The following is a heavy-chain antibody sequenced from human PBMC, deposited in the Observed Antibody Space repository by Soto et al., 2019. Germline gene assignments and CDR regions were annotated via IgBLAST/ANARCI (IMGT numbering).Heavy chain of an antibody. V-gene: IGHV3-30-3*01. CDR1: GFTFSSYA. J-gene: IGHJ4*02. Sequence: SLRLSCAASGFTFSSYAMHWVRQAPGKGLEWVAVISYDGSNKYYADSVKGRFTISRDNSKNTLYLQMNSLRAEDTAVYYCARDLLTSYDFWSGQIDYWGQGTLVTVSS. CDR3: ARDLLTSYDFWSGQIDY. D-gene: IGHD3-3*01. CDR2: ISYDGSNK.